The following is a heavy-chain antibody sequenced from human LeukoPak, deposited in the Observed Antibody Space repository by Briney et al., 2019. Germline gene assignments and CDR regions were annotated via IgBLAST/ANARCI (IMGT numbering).Heavy chain of an antibody. CDR2: ITPTTSYI. Sequence: PGGSLRLSCAASGFTFSSYWMSWVRQAPGKGLEWVSSITPTTSYIYYADSVRGRFTISRENAKNSLYLQMNSLRAEDTAVYYCARLRRTSDSSGYYYYYDYWGQGTLVTVSS. J-gene: IGHJ4*02. V-gene: IGHV3-21*01. D-gene: IGHD3-22*01. CDR1: GFTFSSYW. CDR3: ARLRRTSDSSGYYYYYDY.